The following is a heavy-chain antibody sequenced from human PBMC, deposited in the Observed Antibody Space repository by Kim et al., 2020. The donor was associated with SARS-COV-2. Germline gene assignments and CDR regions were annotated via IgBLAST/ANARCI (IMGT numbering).Heavy chain of an antibody. CDR3: VRGPPTKLRFLEWPCEH. Sequence: ASVKVSCKASGYTFTSYDINWVRQATGQGLEWMGWMNPNSGDTGYAQKFQGRVTMTRDTSITTAYMELSTLRSDDTAVYYCVRGPPTKLRFLEWPCEHWG. D-gene: IGHD3-3*01. J-gene: IGHJ1*01. CDR2: MNPNSGDT. CDR1: GYTFTSYD. V-gene: IGHV1-8*01.